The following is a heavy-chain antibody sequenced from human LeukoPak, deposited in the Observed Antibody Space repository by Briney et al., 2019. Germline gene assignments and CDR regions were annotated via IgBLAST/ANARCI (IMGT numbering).Heavy chain of an antibody. CDR2: ITNNGVYT. J-gene: IGHJ4*02. CDR3: ARQPQVAHFDY. D-gene: IGHD2-15*01. Sequence: GGSLRLSCAASGLTFTSYTMSWVRQAPGKGLEWVSSITNNGVYTYYTDSVKGRFTISRDNANNSLYLQMNSLSAEDTAIYYCARQPQVAHFDYWGQGTLVSVSS. V-gene: IGHV3-21*01. CDR1: GLTFTSYT.